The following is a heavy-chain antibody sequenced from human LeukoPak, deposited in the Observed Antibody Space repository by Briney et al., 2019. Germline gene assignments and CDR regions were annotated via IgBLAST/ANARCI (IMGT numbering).Heavy chain of an antibody. CDR2: ISYDGSNK. CDR1: GFTFSSYA. V-gene: IGHV3-30-3*01. J-gene: IGHJ4*02. D-gene: IGHD6-13*01. CDR3: ALGGRGSSWDYFDY. Sequence: GGSLRLSCAASGFTFSSYAMQWVRQAPGKGLEWVAVISYDGSNKYYADSVKGRFTISRDNSKNTLYLQMNSLRAEDTAVYYCALGGRGSSWDYFDYWGQGTLVTVSS.